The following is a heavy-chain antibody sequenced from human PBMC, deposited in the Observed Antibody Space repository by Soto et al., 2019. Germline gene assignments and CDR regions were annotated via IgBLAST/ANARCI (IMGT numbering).Heavy chain of an antibody. Sequence: QVQLVESGGGVVQPGRSLRLSFAASGFTFSSYGMHWVRQAPGKGLEWVAVVSYDGNNEYYADSVKDRFTISRDNSKNTLYLQMNSLRAEDTAMYYCAKTITTPAVSSYSRDSTGRGALIDYWGQGTLVIVSS. CDR2: VSYDGNNE. CDR1: GFTFSSYG. V-gene: IGHV3-30*18. J-gene: IGHJ4*02. D-gene: IGHD3-3*01. CDR3: AKTITTPAVSSYSRDSTGRGALIDY.